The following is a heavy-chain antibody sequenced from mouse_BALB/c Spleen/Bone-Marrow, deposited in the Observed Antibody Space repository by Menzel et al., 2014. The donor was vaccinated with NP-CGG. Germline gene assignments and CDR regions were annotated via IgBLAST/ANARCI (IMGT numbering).Heavy chain of an antibody. CDR3: VRNWDPY. Sequence: VQLQQSGPELVKPGASVKISCKVSGYTFTDYYINWEKQKPGRGLEWIGWIYPGSGNTKYNEKFKGKATLTVDTSSSTAYMQLSSLTSEDTAVYFCVRNWDPYWGQGTTLTVSS. D-gene: IGHD4-1*01. CDR2: IYPGSGNT. V-gene: IGHV1-84*02. J-gene: IGHJ2*01. CDR1: GYTFTDYY.